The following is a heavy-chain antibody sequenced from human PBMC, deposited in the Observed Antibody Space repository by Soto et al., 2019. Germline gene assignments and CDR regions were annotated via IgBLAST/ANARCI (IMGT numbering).Heavy chain of an antibody. V-gene: IGHV5-51*01. CDR2: IYLGDSDT. J-gene: IGHJ3*02. CDR3: ARVFSVVIDAFDI. CDR1: GYSFTNYW. Sequence: EVQLVQSGAEVKKPGESLKISCKGSGYSFTNYWIGWVRQMPGKGLEWMGTIYLGDSDTRYSPSFQGRVTISADKSISAAYLQWGSLKASDTAMYYCARVFSVVIDAFDIWGQGTMVTVSS. D-gene: IGHD3-10*01.